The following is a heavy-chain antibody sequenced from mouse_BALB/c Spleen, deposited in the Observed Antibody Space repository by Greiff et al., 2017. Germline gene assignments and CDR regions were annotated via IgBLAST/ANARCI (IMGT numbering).Heavy chain of an antibody. CDR3: ARSYYDYDEWFAY. D-gene: IGHD2-4*01. CDR1: GYTFTSYW. CDR2: INPSTGYT. Sequence: QVQLQQSGAELAKPGASVKMSCKASGYTFTSYWMHWVKQRPGQGLEWIGYINPSTGYTEYNQKFKDKATLTADKSSSTAYMQLSSLTSEDSAVYYCARSYYDYDEWFAYWGQGTLVTVSA. J-gene: IGHJ3*01. V-gene: IGHV1-7*01.